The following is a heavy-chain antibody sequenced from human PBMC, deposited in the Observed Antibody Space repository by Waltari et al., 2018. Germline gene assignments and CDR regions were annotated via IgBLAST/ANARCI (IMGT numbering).Heavy chain of an antibody. V-gene: IGHV1-69*01. Sequence: QVQLVQSGAEVKKPGSSVKVSCKASGGTFSSYAISWVLQAPGQGLEWMGGMIPIFGTANYAQKFQGRVTITADESTSTAYMELSSLRSEDTAVYYCARVHNYDFWGGSPLDGNYYYYYMDVWGKGTTVTVSS. CDR2: MIPIFGTA. CDR3: ARVHNYDFWGGSPLDGNYYYYYMDV. CDR1: GGTFSSYA. J-gene: IGHJ6*03. D-gene: IGHD3-3*01.